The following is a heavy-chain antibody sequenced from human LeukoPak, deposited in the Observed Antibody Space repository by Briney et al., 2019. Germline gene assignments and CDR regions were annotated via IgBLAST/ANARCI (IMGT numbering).Heavy chain of an antibody. CDR3: ARGPQLYDFWSGYYRGWFDP. V-gene: IGHV4-34*01. D-gene: IGHD3-3*01. Sequence: PSETLSLTCAVYGGSFSGYYWSWIRQPPGKGLEWIGEINHSGSTNYNPSLKSRVTISVDTSKNQFSLKLSSVTAADTAVYYCARGPQLYDFWSGYYRGWFDPWGQGTLVTVSS. CDR2: INHSGST. J-gene: IGHJ5*02. CDR1: GGSFSGYY.